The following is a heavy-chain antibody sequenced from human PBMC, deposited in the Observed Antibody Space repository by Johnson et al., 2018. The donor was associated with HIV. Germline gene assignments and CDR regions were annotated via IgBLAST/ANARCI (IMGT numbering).Heavy chain of an antibody. J-gene: IGHJ3*02. D-gene: IGHD6-6*01. V-gene: IGHV3-30*04. Sequence: QVTLVESGGGLVQPGGSLRLSCAASGFTFSSYAMSWVRQAPGKGLEWVAVISYDGSDKYYADSVKGRFTISRDNYRNTLYLQMNSLRAEDTAVYYCAREYSSLSQGAFDIWGQGTMVTVSS. CDR2: ISYDGSDK. CDR1: GFTFSSYA. CDR3: AREYSSLSQGAFDI.